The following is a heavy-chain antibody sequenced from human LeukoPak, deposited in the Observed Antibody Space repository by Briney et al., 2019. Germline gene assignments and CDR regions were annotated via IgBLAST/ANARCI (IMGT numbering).Heavy chain of an antibody. CDR1: GYTFTGYY. V-gene: IGHV1-2*04. J-gene: IGHJ4*02. D-gene: IGHD3/OR15-3a*01. CDR3: ARWTNTYLDY. CDR2: INPNSGGT. Sequence: ASVKVSCKASGYTFTGYYMHWVRQAPGQGLEWMGWINPNSGGTNYAQKFQGWVTMTRDTSISTAYMELSSLTSEDTAVYYCARWTNTYLDYWGQGTLVTVSS.